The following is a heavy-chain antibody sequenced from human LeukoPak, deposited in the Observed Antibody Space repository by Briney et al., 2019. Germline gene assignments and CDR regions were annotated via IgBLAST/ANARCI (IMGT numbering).Heavy chain of an antibody. CDR1: GGFISSYY. V-gene: IGHV4-4*07. D-gene: IGHD3-10*01. Sequence: SETLSLTCTVSGGFISSYYWSWIRQPAGKGLEWIGRIYTSGSTNYNPSLKSRVTMSVDTSKNQFSLKLNSVTAADTAVYYCARGIRLGYGSGRDWFDPWGPGTLVTVSS. J-gene: IGHJ5*02. CDR2: IYTSGST. CDR3: ARGIRLGYGSGRDWFDP.